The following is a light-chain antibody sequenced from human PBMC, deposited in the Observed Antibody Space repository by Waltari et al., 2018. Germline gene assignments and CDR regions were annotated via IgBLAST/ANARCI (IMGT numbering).Light chain of an antibody. J-gene: IGLJ2*01. V-gene: IGLV1-51*01. CDR3: ATWDSSLSGGV. CDR1: SSNIGTNY. Sequence: HSVLTQPPSVSAAPGQDVTIFCPGSSSNIGTNYVSWYQQVPGTAPKLLIFDNNERPSGIPDRFSGSKSGTSVTLDITGLQTGDEAHYYCATWDSSLSGGVFGGGTKVTVL. CDR2: DNN.